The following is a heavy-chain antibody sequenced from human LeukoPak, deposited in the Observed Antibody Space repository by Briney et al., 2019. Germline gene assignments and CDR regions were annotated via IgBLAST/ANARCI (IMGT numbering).Heavy chain of an antibody. CDR3: ARQEPYGGKMFDP. CDR1: GLTFSSYA. J-gene: IGHJ5*02. V-gene: IGHV3-48*01. D-gene: IGHD4-23*01. CDR2: ISSDSTTI. Sequence: PGGSLRLSCAASGLTFSSYAMNWVRQAPGKGLEWVSYISSDSTTIYYADSVEGRFTISRDNAKTSLYLQMNSLRADDTAVYYCARQEPYGGKMFDPWGQGTLVTVSS.